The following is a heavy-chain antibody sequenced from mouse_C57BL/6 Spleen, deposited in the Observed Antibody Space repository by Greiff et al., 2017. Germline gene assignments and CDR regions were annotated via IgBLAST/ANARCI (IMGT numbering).Heavy chain of an antibody. Sequence: EVQLVESGGGLVKPGGSLKISCAASGFTFSDYGMHWVRQAPEKGLEWVAYISSGSSTIYYADTVKGRVTISRDKAKNTLFMQMTSLSSEDTAMYYCATPDGYYAMCYWGQGTSVTVST. CDR2: ISSGSSTI. D-gene: IGHD2-3*01. CDR1: GFTFSDYG. CDR3: ATPDGYYAMCY. V-gene: IGHV5-17*01. J-gene: IGHJ4*01.